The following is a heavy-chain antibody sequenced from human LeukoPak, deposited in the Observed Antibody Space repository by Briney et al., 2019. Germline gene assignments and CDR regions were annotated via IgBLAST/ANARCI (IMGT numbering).Heavy chain of an antibody. J-gene: IGHJ4*02. CDR3: ARVPLGGAFDY. V-gene: IGHV1-46*01. D-gene: IGHD3-10*01. CDR1: GYIFTSYY. Sequence: ASVKVSCKASGYIFTSYYMHWVRQAPGQGLEWVGIINPSDGGTNYAQKFQGRVTMTRDTSSSTVYMDLTSLRSDETAVYYWARVPLGGAFDYWGQGTLVTVSS. CDR2: INPSDGGT.